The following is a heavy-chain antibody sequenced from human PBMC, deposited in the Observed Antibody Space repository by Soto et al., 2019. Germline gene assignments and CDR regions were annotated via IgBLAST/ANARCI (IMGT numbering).Heavy chain of an antibody. CDR2: IGTAGDT. Sequence: GGSLRLSCAASGFTFSSYDMHWVRQATGKGLEWVSAIGTAGDTYYPGSVKGRFTISRENAKNSLYLQMNSLRAGDTAVYYCARGVGQQMVSRAYYYYGMDVWGQGTTVTVSS. CDR1: GFTFSSYD. V-gene: IGHV3-13*01. J-gene: IGHJ6*02. CDR3: ARGVGQQMVSRAYYYYGMDV. D-gene: IGHD6-13*01.